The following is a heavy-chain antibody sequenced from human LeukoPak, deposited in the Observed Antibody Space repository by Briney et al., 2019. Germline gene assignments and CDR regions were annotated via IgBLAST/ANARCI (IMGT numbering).Heavy chain of an antibody. CDR2: IYYSGST. J-gene: IGHJ4*02. CDR1: GGSVSSGSYY. D-gene: IGHD5-18*01. Sequence: SETLSLTCTVSGGSVSSGSYYWSWIRQPPGKGLEWIGYIYYSGSTNYNPSLKSRVTISVDTSKNQFSLKLSSVTAADTAVYYCARGRYSYGYLDYWGQGTLVTVSS. V-gene: IGHV4-61*01. CDR3: ARGRYSYGYLDY.